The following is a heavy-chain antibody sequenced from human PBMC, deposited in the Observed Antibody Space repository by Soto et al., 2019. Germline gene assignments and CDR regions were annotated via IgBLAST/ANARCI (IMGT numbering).Heavy chain of an antibody. J-gene: IGHJ3*02. Sequence: PGGSLRLSCAASGFTFSSHSMNWVRQAPGKGLEWVSSISSSSSYMFYADSVQGRFTISRANAKNSVYLLMNSLRADDTAIYYCARGSGSATDNAFDIWGQGTMVTVSS. CDR3: ARGSGSATDNAFDI. CDR2: ISSSSSYM. V-gene: IGHV3-21*01. D-gene: IGHD2-15*01. CDR1: GFTFSSHS.